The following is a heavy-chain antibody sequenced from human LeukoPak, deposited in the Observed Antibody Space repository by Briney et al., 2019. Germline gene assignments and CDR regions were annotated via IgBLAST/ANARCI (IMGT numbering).Heavy chain of an antibody. CDR1: GFTFSSYW. V-gene: IGHV3-7*01. CDR3: ARDPYDFWSGYHLDY. J-gene: IGHJ4*02. D-gene: IGHD3-3*01. CDR2: IKQDGSEK. Sequence: GGSLRLSCAASGFTFSSYWMSWVRQAPGKGLEWVANIKQDGSEKYYVDSVKGRFTISRDNAKNTLYLQMNSLRAEDTAVYYCARDPYDFWSGYHLDYWGQGTLVTVSS.